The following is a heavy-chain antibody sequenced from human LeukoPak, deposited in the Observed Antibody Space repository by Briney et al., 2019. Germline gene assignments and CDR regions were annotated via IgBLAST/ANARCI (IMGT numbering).Heavy chain of an antibody. CDR1: GFTFSNYW. J-gene: IGHJ5*02. V-gene: IGHV3-74*01. CDR2: IYVDGRTT. CDR3: IRDFRSADL. Sequence: QTGGSLRLSCVASGFTFSNYWMHWVRQPPGKGLVWVSRIYVDGRTTNYADSVKGRFTISRDNAKNTVYLEMNSLGVEDTATYYCIRDFRSADLWGQGTLVTVTS.